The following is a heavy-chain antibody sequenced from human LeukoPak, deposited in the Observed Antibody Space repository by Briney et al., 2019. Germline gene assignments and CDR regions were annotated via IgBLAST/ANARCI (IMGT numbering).Heavy chain of an antibody. J-gene: IGHJ4*02. V-gene: IGHV3-15*07. CDR2: IASKTDGGAT. D-gene: IGHD3-10*01. CDR3: TTGIRGD. Sequence: GGSLRLSCSASGLTVTNAWMNWVRQAPGEGLDWVGRIASKTDGGATDYAAPVKSRFTISRDDSKNTLNLQMNSLKTEDTAVYYCTTGIRGDWGQGTLVTVSS. CDR1: GLTVTNAW.